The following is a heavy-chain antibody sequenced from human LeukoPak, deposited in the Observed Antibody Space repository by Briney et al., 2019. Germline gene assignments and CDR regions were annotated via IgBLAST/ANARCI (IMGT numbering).Heavy chain of an antibody. CDR1: GYRLTTYW. V-gene: IGHV5-51*01. Sequence: GESLKISCKVSGYRLTTYWIAWVRQVPGKGLECMGIIFPDDFDTRYSPSFRGQVTISVDKSINTAYLQWISLKASDTAMYYCARQGAGASHYDDTGLPRGAFDVWGQGTMLTVSS. CDR3: ARQGAGASHYDDTGLPRGAFDV. CDR2: IFPDDFDT. J-gene: IGHJ3*01. D-gene: IGHD3-22*01.